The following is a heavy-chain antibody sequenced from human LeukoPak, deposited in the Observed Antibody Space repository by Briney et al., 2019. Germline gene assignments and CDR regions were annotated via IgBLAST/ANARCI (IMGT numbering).Heavy chain of an antibody. CDR2: ISARDGRS. Sequence: GGSLRLSCAASGFTFSSYAMSWVRQAPGKGLEWVSAISARDGRSYYADSVKGRFTISRDISKNTLYLQMNGLRAEDTALYYCANYDFWSGYVFDYWGQGTLVTVSS. D-gene: IGHD3-3*01. CDR1: GFTFSSYA. V-gene: IGHV3-23*01. J-gene: IGHJ4*02. CDR3: ANYDFWSGYVFDY.